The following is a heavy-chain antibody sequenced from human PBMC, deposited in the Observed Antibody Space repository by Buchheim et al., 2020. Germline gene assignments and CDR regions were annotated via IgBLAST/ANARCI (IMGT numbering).Heavy chain of an antibody. CDR3: ARDPYGSGSYYNGDY. J-gene: IGHJ4*02. Sequence: EVQMVESGGGLVQPGGSLRLSCAASGFTFSSYSMNGVRQAPGKGLEWVSYISSSSSTIYYADSVKGRFTIHSDNDKNTLSLQMNSLRAEDTAVYYCARDPYGSGSYYNGDYWGQGTL. CDR2: ISSSSSTI. D-gene: IGHD3-10*01. CDR1: GFTFSSYS. V-gene: IGHV3-48*01.